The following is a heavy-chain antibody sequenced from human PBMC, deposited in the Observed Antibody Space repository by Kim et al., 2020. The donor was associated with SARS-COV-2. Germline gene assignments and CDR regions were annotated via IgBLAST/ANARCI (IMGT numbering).Heavy chain of an antibody. J-gene: IGHJ4*02. V-gene: IGHV3-9*01. D-gene: IGHD3-22*01. CDR1: GFTFDDYA. Sequence: GGSLRLSCAASGFTFDDYAMHWVRQAPGKGLEWVSGISWNSGSIGYADSVKGRFTISRDNAKNSLYLQMNSLRAEDTALYYCAKDLGDLDYYDSSGYPVGFDYWGQGTLVTVSS. CDR2: ISWNSGSI. CDR3: AKDLGDLDYYDSSGYPVGFDY.